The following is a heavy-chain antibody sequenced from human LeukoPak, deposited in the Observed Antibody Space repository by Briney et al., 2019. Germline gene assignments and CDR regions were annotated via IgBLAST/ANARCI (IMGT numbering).Heavy chain of an antibody. CDR3: ARAKLYDSGGPFDY. J-gene: IGHJ4*02. D-gene: IGHD3-22*01. V-gene: IGHV4-59*01. CDR1: GGSISSYY. Sequence: SETLSLTCTVSGGSISSYYWSWIRQPPGKGLEWIGYIYYSGRTSYNPSLKSRVTMSVDTSKNQFSLKLSSVKAADTAVYYCARAKLYDSGGPFDYWGQGTLVTVSS. CDR2: IYYSGRT.